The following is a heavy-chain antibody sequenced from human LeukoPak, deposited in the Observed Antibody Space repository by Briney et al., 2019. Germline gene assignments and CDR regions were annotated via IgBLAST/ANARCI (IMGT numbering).Heavy chain of an antibody. CDR2: INPNSGDT. D-gene: IGHD3-16*01. CDR1: GYSFNDKY. V-gene: IGHV1-2*02. J-gene: IGHJ4*02. CDR3: ARVRYRLAETYIDY. Sequence: ASVKVSCKASGYSFNDKYLHWVRQAPGQGLEWMGSINPNSGDTNYAQKFQGRVTMTRDTSISTAYMELSRLRSDDTAVYYCARVRYRLAETYIDYWGRGTLVTVSS.